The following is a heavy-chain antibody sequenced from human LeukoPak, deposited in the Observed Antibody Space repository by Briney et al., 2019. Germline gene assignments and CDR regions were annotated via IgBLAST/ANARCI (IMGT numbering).Heavy chain of an antibody. CDR1: GGSICSGDYF. J-gene: IGHJ6*03. CDR3: ARAPPTYFWSGYGYYYMDV. D-gene: IGHD3-3*01. CDR2: ICYSGST. Sequence: SETLSLTCTVSGGSICSGDYFWSWIRQPPGKVLEWFGYICYSGSTYYNPSHKRRVTISVDTSKHQFSLKLRSVTAADTAVYYCARAPPTYFWSGYGYYYMDVWGKGTTVTVSS. V-gene: IGHV4-30-4*08.